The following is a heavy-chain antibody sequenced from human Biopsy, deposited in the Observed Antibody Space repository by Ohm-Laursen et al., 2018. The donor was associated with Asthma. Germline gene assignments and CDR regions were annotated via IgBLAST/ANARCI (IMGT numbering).Heavy chain of an antibody. J-gene: IGHJ4*02. CDR2: ISSRASNI. D-gene: IGHD6-13*01. CDR1: GFTFRDYY. CDR3: ARRYSTSWYFGY. V-gene: IGHV3-11*01. Sequence: SLRLSCTASGFTFRDYYMTWIRQAPGKGLERVAYISSRASNIFYADSVKGRFTISRDNAKKSLFLEMNSLTVEDTAVYFCARRYSTSWYFGYWGQGTLVTVSS.